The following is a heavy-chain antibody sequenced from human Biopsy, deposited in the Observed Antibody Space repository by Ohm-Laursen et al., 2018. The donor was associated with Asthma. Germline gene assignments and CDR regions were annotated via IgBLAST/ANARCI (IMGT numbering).Heavy chain of an antibody. CDR1: GGSMTPTSHY. CDR2: ISYGGKT. J-gene: IGHJ6*02. V-gene: IGHV4-39*01. D-gene: IGHD3-3*01. CDR3: ARRITIFGVVQKDHGMDA. Sequence: PSETLSLTCPVSGGSMTPTSHYWDWIRQAPGKGLEWIGHISYGGKTSYNPSLKNRVTISRDTSKNQFSLRLTSVTAADTAVYFCARRITIFGVVQKDHGMDAWGQGTTVIVSS.